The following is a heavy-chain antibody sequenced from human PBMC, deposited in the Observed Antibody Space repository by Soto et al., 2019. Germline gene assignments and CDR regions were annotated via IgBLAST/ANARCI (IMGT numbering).Heavy chain of an antibody. CDR2: ISYDGSNK. V-gene: IGHV3-30-3*01. D-gene: IGHD6-19*01. Sequence: QVQLVESGGGVVQPGRSLRLSCAASGFTFSSYAMHWVRQAPGKGLEWVAVISYDGSNKYYADSVKGRFTISRDNSKNTLYLQMNSLRAEDTAVYYCARDTNRKEQWLGFNYWGQGTLVTVSS. CDR3: ARDTNRKEQWLGFNY. CDR1: GFTFSSYA. J-gene: IGHJ4*02.